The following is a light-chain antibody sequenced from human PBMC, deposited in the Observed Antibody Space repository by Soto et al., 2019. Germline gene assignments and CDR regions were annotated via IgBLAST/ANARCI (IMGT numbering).Light chain of an antibody. Sequence: DIQMTQSPSSLSASVGDRVTITCRASQSISSYLNWYQQKPGKAPKLLIYAASSLQSGVPSRFSGSGSGTDFTLTISSLQPEDFATYYCQQSYSTPPDGTFGQGTKVEIK. CDR1: QSISSY. J-gene: IGKJ1*01. CDR2: AAS. V-gene: IGKV1-39*01. CDR3: QQSYSTPPDGT.